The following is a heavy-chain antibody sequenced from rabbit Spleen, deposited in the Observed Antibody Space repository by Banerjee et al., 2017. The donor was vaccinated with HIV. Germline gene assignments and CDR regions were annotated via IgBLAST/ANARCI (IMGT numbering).Heavy chain of an antibody. Sequence: LVESGGGLVKPGGTLTLTCTVSGFSFSSNWICWVRQAPGKGLEWIACIDTDDGDTDYANWPKGRFTISKTSSSTVTLLMTSVTAADTATYFCARNYVNAFDPWGPGTLVTVS. J-gene: IGHJ2*01. V-gene: IGHV1S45*01. CDR2: IDTDDGDT. CDR1: GFSFSSNW. D-gene: IGHD1-1*01. CDR3: ARNYVNAFDP.